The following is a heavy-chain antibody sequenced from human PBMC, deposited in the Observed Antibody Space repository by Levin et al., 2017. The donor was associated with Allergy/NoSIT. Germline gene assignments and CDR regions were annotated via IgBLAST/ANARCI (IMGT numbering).Heavy chain of an antibody. CDR1: GGSFSGYY. D-gene: IGHD6-25*01. CDR3: ARGTAAARRGGWFDP. CDR2: INHSGST. J-gene: IGHJ5*02. V-gene: IGHV4-34*01. Sequence: PSETLSLTCAVYGGSFSGYYWSWIRQPPGKGLEWIGEINHSGSTNYNPSLKSRVTISVDTSKNQFSLKLSSVTAADTAVYYCARGTAAARRGGWFDPWGQGTLVTVSS.